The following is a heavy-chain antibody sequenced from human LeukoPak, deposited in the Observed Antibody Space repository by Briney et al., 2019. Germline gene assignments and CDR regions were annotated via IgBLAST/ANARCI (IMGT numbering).Heavy chain of an antibody. J-gene: IGHJ4*02. Sequence: GGSLRLSCAASGFTFRSYGIHWVRQAPGKGLEWVAVMSYDGTNEYYADSLKGRFTISRDNSKNSLYLQMNSLRAEDTAVYYCAKDKGGAGHDYWGQGTLVTVSS. CDR1: GFTFRSYG. V-gene: IGHV3-30*18. CDR3: AKDKGGAGHDY. CDR2: MSYDGTNE.